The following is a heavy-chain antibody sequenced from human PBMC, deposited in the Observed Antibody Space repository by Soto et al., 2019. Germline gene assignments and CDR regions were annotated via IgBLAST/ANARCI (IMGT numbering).Heavy chain of an antibody. Sequence: GGSLRLSCAASGFTFSDYYMSWIRQAPGKGLEWVSYISSSGSTIYYADSVKGRFTISRDNAKNSLYLQMNSLRAEDTAVYYCAREQLGYCSGGSCYSGGFDYWGQGTLVTVSS. CDR2: ISSSGSTI. CDR1: GFTFSDYY. D-gene: IGHD2-15*01. CDR3: AREQLGYCSGGSCYSGGFDY. V-gene: IGHV3-11*01. J-gene: IGHJ4*02.